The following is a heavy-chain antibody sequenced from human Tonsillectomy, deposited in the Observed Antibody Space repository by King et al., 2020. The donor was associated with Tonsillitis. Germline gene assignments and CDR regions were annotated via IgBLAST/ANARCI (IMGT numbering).Heavy chain of an antibody. CDR1: GGSISSSSYY. J-gene: IGHJ4*02. CDR2: IYYSGST. CDR3: ARTQIAVVSEVDY. Sequence: QLQESGPGLVKPSETLSLTCTVSGGSISSSSYYWGWIRQPPGKGLEWIGSIYYSGSTYYNPSLKSRVTISVDTSKNQFSLKLSSVTAADTAVYYCARTQIAVVSEVDYWGQGPLVTVSS. D-gene: IGHD6-19*01. V-gene: IGHV4-39*07.